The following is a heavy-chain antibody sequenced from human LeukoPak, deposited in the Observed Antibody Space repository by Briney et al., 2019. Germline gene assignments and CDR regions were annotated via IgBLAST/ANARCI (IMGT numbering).Heavy chain of an antibody. D-gene: IGHD1-1*01. CDR3: ARGYDY. J-gene: IGHJ4*02. CDR1: GFTFSSYA. CDR2: ISYDGSNK. V-gene: IGHV3-30-3*01. Sequence: GRCLRLSCAASGFTFSSYAMHWVRQAPGKGLEWVAVISYDGSNKYYADSVKGRFTISRDNSKNTLYLQMNSLRAEDTAVYYCARGYDYWGQGTLVTVSS.